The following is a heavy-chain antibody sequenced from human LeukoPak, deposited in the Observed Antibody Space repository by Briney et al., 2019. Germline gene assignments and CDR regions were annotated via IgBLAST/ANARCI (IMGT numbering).Heavy chain of an antibody. D-gene: IGHD3-3*01. CDR3: FTIFGVVTRDDAFDI. CDR2: IYSGGST. CDR1: GFTFSSYS. Sequence: PGGSLRLSCAASGFTFSSYSMNWVRQAPGKGLEWVSVIYSGGSTYYADSVKGRFTISRDNSKNTLYLQMNSLRAEDTAVYYCFTIFGVVTRDDAFDIWGQGTMVTVSS. V-gene: IGHV3-66*01. J-gene: IGHJ3*02.